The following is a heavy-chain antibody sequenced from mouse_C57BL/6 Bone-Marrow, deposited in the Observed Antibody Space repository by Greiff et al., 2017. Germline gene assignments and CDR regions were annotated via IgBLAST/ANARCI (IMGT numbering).Heavy chain of an antibody. J-gene: IGHJ3*01. Sequence: QVQLQQPGAELVKPGASVKLSCKASGYTFTSYWMQWVKQRPGQGLEWIGEIDPSDSYTNYNQKFKGKATLTVDTSSSTAYMQLSSLTSEDSAVYYYAREDGYYSAWFAYWGQGTLVTVSA. V-gene: IGHV1-50*01. CDR2: IDPSDSYT. CDR3: AREDGYYSAWFAY. D-gene: IGHD2-3*01. CDR1: GYTFTSYW.